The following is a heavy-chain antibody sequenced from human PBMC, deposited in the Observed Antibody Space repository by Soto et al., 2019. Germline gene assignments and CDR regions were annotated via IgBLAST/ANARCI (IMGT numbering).Heavy chain of an antibody. CDR1: GGSISSSSYY. V-gene: IGHV4-39*01. CDR2: IYYSGST. D-gene: IGHD6-25*01. Sequence: QLQLQESGPGLVKPSETLSLTCSASGGSISSSSYYWGWIRQPPGKGLEWIGSIYYSGSTYYNPSLRSRVTVSVDTSKNQVSLRLSSVTAADTAVYFCARHEVSAAYWYFDIWGRGTLVAVSS. CDR3: ARHEVSAAYWYFDI. J-gene: IGHJ2*01.